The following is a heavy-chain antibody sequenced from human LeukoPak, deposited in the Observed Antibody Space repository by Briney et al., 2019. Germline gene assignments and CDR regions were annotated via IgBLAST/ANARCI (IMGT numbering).Heavy chain of an antibody. V-gene: IGHV1-18*01. CDR3: ASESHVSREDS. Sequence: ASVKVSCKASGYTFTSYGISWVRQAPGQGLEWVGWISANSGDTDYAQKFQARVTMTTDTSTSTAYMELRSLRSDDTAVYYCASESHVSREDSWGQGTLVTVSS. CDR2: ISANSGDT. D-gene: IGHD1-26*01. CDR1: GYTFTSYG. J-gene: IGHJ4*02.